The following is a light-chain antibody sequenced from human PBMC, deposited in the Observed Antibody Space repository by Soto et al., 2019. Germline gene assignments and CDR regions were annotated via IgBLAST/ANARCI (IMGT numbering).Light chain of an antibody. J-gene: IGLJ2*01. CDR2: LYSDGSH. V-gene: IGLV4-69*01. CDR3: QTWGTGLQV. CDR1: SGHSTYA. Sequence: QSVLTQSPSASASLGASVKLTCTLSSGHSTYAIAWHQQQPEKGPRYLMNLYSDGSHKKGDGVPDRFSGSSSGAERYLTISSLQSEDEADYYRQTWGTGLQVFGGGTKLTVL.